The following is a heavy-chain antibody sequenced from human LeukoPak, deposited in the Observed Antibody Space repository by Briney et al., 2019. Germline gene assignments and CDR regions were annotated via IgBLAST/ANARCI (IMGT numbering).Heavy chain of an antibody. J-gene: IGHJ4*02. V-gene: IGHV5-51*01. D-gene: IGHD1-14*01. CDR3: ARLPDTSIIPSDY. Sequence: GESLKISCKGSGYSFTSYWSGWVRQMPGKGLKWMGVIYPGDSDTRYSPSFQGQVTISADKSISTAYLQWSSLKAYDTAIYSCARLPDTSIIPSDYWGQGTLVTVSS. CDR2: IYPGDSDT. CDR1: GYSFTSYW.